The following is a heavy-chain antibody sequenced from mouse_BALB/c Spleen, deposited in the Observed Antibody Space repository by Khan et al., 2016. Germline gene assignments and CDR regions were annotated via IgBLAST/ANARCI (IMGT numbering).Heavy chain of an antibody. V-gene: IGHV9-3*02. J-gene: IGHJ3*01. CDR1: GYSFTNYG. CDR3: ARWGYDYAWFAY. CDR2: IDTNTGEP. D-gene: IGHD2-4*01. Sequence: QIQLVQSGPELKKPGETVKISCKASGYSFTNYGMNWVKQAPGKGLKWMGWIDTNTGEPTYAEEFKGRFAFSLETSAIPAYLQINNLKNDDTATXFCARWGYDYAWFAYWGQGTLVTVSA.